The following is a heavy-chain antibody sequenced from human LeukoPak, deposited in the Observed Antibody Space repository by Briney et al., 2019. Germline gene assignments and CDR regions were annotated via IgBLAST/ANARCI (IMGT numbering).Heavy chain of an antibody. Sequence: GGSLRLSCAASGFTFSSYWMNWVRQAPGKGLVWVSRIASDGSSTTYADSVKGRFSISRDNAKNTLYLQMNSLRVEDTAVYYCAKAGLVVVVAATEANYFDYWGQGTLVTVSS. J-gene: IGHJ4*02. CDR3: AKAGLVVVVAATEANYFDY. D-gene: IGHD2-15*01. CDR1: GFTFSSYW. V-gene: IGHV3-74*01. CDR2: IASDGSST.